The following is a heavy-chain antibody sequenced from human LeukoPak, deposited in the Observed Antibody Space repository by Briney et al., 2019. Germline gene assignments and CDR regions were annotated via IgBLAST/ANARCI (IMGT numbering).Heavy chain of an antibody. V-gene: IGHV2-70*01. D-gene: IGHD4-17*01. J-gene: IGHJ4*02. Sequence: TLSLTCTVSGGSISSSSYYWGWILQPPGKALEWLALIDWDDDKYYSTSLKTRLTISKDTSKHQVVRTMTNMDPVDTATYYCARTPYYGDLDYWGQGTLVTVSS. CDR1: GGSISSSSYY. CDR3: ARTPYYGDLDY. CDR2: IDWDDDK.